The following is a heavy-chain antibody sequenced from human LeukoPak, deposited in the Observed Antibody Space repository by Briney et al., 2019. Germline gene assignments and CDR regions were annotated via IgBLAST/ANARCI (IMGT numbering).Heavy chain of an antibody. Sequence: GGSLRLSCVASGFTFSNYAVMWVRQAPGQGLEWVSAITGGGTTRYADSVKGRFTISRDNSKNTLYLQMNSLRVEDTAQYFCARDPNGDYIGAFEFWGQGTGDTVSS. J-gene: IGHJ3*01. CDR3: ARDPNGDYIGAFEF. CDR1: GFTFSNYA. D-gene: IGHD4-17*01. CDR2: ITGGGTT. V-gene: IGHV3-23*01.